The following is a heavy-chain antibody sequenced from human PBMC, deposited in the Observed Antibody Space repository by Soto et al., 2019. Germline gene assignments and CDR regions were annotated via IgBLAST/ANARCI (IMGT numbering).Heavy chain of an antibody. CDR3: ARDSGSGSLSKGRNGMDV. J-gene: IGHJ6*02. Sequence: SETLSLTCAVYGGSFSGYYWSWIRQPPGKGLEWIGEINHSGSTNYNPSLKSRVTISVDTSKNQFSLKLSSVTAADTAVYYCARDSGSGSLSKGRNGMDVWGQGTTVT. CDR1: GGSFSGYY. CDR2: INHSGST. D-gene: IGHD3-10*01. V-gene: IGHV4-34*01.